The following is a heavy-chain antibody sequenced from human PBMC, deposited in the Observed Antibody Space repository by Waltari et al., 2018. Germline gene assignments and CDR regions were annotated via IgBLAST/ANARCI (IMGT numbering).Heavy chain of an antibody. D-gene: IGHD6-19*01. V-gene: IGHV3-21*01. CDR2: ISSSSSYI. J-gene: IGHJ4*02. CDR1: GFTFRSYS. Sequence: EVQLVESGGGLVKPGGSLRLSCAASGFTFRSYSMNWVRQAPGKGLEWVSSISSSSSYIYYADSVKGRFTISRDNAKNSLYLQMNSLRAEDTAVYYCARGSVAGRFDYWGQGTLVTVSS. CDR3: ARGSVAGRFDY.